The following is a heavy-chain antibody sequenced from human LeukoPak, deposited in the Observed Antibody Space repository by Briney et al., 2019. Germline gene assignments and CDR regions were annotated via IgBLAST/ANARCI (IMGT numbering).Heavy chain of an antibody. CDR3: ARERHAFDI. CDR2: INPNSGGT. V-gene: IGHV1-2*02. J-gene: IGHJ3*02. Sequence: ASVKVSCKASGFTFTGYYMHWVRQAPGQGLEWMGWINPNSGGTNYAQKFQGRVTMTRDTSITTAYMELSSLRSEDTAVYFCARERHAFDIWGQGTMVTVSS. CDR1: GFTFTGYY.